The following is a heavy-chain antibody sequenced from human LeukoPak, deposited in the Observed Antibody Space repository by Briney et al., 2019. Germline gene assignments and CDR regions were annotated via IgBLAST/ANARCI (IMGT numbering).Heavy chain of an antibody. J-gene: IGHJ2*01. CDR3: ARVSSSWYQDWYFDL. Sequence: SSQTLSLTCTVSGGSISSGSYYWSWIRQPAGKGLEWIGRIDTSGNTNYKPSLKSRVTMSVDTSKKQFSLKLSSVTAADTAVYYCARVSSSWYQDWYFDLWGRGTLVTVSS. V-gene: IGHV4-61*02. CDR2: IDTSGNT. D-gene: IGHD6-13*01. CDR1: GGSISSGSYY.